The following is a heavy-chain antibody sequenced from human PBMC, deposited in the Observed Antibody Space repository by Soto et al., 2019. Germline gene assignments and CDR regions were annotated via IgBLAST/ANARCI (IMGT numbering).Heavy chain of an antibody. Sequence: QVQLVQSGAEVKKPGSSVKVSCKASGGTFSSYVISWVRQAPGQGPEWMGGIIPMYGTVNYAQKFEDRVTIIADTSTSIAYMELSSLRSEDTAVYYCARDLGGCSGGSCRYNWFDPWGQGTLVTVSS. CDR3: ARDLGGCSGGSCRYNWFDP. CDR1: GGTFSSYV. J-gene: IGHJ5*02. CDR2: IIPMYGTV. V-gene: IGHV1-69*06. D-gene: IGHD2-15*01.